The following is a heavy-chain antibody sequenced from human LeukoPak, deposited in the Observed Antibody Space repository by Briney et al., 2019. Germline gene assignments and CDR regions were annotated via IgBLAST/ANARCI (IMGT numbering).Heavy chain of an antibody. V-gene: IGHV1-69*13. J-gene: IGHJ4*02. D-gene: IGHD3-10*01. Sequence: SVKVSCKASGGTFTSYAISWVRRAPGQGLEWMGGIIPIFGTANYAQKFQGRVTITADESTSTAYMELSSLRSEDTAVYYCARLWYYGSGSYPPSPDIDYWGQGTLVTVSS. CDR3: ARLWYYGSGSYPPSPDIDY. CDR2: IIPIFGTA. CDR1: GGTFTSYA.